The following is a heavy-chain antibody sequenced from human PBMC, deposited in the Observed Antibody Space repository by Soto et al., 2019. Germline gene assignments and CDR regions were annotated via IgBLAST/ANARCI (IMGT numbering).Heavy chain of an antibody. CDR1: GDSISSSFYY. Sequence: SETLSLTCTVSGDSISSSFYYWGWIRQPPGKGLEWIGYIYYSGSTYYNPSLKSRVTISVDTSKNQFSLNLSSVTAADTAVYYCAGWMSGSGYYYDYWGQGTLVTVSS. D-gene: IGHD3-22*01. CDR3: AGWMSGSGYYYDY. CDR2: IYYSGST. J-gene: IGHJ4*02. V-gene: IGHV4-61*05.